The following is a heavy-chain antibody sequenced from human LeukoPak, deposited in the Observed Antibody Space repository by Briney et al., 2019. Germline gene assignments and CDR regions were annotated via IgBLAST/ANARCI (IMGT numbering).Heavy chain of an antibody. CDR1: GFTFSSYS. V-gene: IGHV3-21*01. CDR2: ISSSSSYI. D-gene: IGHD2-2*01. Sequence: GGSLRLSCAASGFTFSSYSMNWVRQAPGKGLEWVSSISSSSSYIYYADSVKGRFTISRDNAKNSLYLQMNSLRAEDTAVYCCARVVPLGYCSSTSCYLGYMDVWGKGTTVTVSS. CDR3: ARVVPLGYCSSTSCYLGYMDV. J-gene: IGHJ6*03.